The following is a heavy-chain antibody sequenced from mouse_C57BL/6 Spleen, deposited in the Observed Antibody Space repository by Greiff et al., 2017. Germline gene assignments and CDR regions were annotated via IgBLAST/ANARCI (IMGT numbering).Heavy chain of an antibody. V-gene: IGHV1-26*01. CDR1: GYTFTDYY. CDR3: ARSPITTVVARYFDV. D-gene: IGHD1-1*01. Sequence: EVKLQQSGPELVKPGASVKISCKASGYTFTDYYMNWVKQSHGKSLEWIGDINPNNGGTSYNQKFKGKATLTVDKSSSTAYMELRILTSEDSAVYYCARSPITTVVARYFDVWGTGTTVTVSS. J-gene: IGHJ1*03. CDR2: INPNNGGT.